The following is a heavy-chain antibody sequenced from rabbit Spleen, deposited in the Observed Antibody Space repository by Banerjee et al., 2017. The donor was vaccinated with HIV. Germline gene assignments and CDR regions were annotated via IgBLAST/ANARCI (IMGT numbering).Heavy chain of an antibody. D-gene: IGHD4-1*01. CDR3: ARDLAGVIGWNFNL. J-gene: IGHJ4*01. CDR2: INIVTGKS. Sequence: QEQLTETGGGLVQPGGSLTLTCKASGVSLNDKDVMCWVRQAPGKGLEWIACINIVTGKSVYASWAKGRFIMSRTSWTTVTLQMTSLTAADTASYFCARDLAGVIGWNFNLWAQAPSSPS. V-gene: IGHV1S45*01. CDR1: GVSLNDKDV.